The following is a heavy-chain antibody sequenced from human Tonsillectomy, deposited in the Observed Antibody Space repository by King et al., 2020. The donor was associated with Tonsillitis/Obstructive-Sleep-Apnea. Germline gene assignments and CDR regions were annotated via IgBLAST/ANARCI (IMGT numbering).Heavy chain of an antibody. J-gene: IGHJ5*02. D-gene: IGHD5-18*01. CDR1: GFSLSTSGVG. CDR2: IYWDDDK. V-gene: IGHV2-5*02. CDR3: ANMGPDTALVNLLGFDP. Sequence: TLKESGPTLVKPTQTLTLTCTFSGFSLSTSGVGVGWIRQPPGKALEWLALIYWDDDKRYSPSLKSRLTITKDTSKNQVVLTMTNMDPVDTATYYCANMGPDTALVNLLGFDPWGQGTLVTVSS.